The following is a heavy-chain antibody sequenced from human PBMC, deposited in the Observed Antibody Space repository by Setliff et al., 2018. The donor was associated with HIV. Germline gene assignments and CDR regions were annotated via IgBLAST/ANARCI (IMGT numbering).Heavy chain of an antibody. CDR1: GDSISNNNW. CDR3: AREVRVVLPAAASGNYYYYYMDV. Sequence: SETLSLTCAVSGDSISNNNWWSWVRQPPGKGLEWIGEIYHSGSTNYNPSLKSRVTISIDTSKNQFSLKLSSVTAADTAVYYCAREVRVVLPAAASGNYYYYYMDVWGKGTTVTVSS. D-gene: IGHD2-2*01. J-gene: IGHJ6*03. V-gene: IGHV4-4*02. CDR2: IYHSGST.